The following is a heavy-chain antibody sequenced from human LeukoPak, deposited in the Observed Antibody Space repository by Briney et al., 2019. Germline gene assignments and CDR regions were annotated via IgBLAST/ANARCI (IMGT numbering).Heavy chain of an antibody. V-gene: IGHV4-59*01. Sequence: SETLSLTCTVSGGSISSYYWSWIRQPPEKGLEWIGYIYYSGSTNYNPSLKSRVTISVDTSKNQFSLKLSSVTAADTAVYYCAREGDIVVVPAAIGAFDIWGQGTMVTVSS. J-gene: IGHJ3*02. CDR2: IYYSGST. CDR1: GGSISSYY. CDR3: AREGDIVVVPAAIGAFDI. D-gene: IGHD2-2*01.